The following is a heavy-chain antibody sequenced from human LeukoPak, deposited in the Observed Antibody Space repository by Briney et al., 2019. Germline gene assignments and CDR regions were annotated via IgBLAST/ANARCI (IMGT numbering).Heavy chain of an antibody. Sequence: ASVKVSCKASGYTFTSYYMHWVRQATGQGLEWMGWMNPNSGNTGYAQKFQGRVTITRNTSISTAYMELSSLRSEDTAVYYCARARLSSPNWFDPWGQGTLVTVSS. D-gene: IGHD2-15*01. J-gene: IGHJ5*02. CDR1: GYTFTSYY. CDR3: ARARLSSPNWFDP. CDR2: MNPNSGNT. V-gene: IGHV1-8*03.